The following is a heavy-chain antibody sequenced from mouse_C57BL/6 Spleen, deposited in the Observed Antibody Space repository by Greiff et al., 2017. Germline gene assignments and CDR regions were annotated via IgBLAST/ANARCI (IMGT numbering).Heavy chain of an antibody. J-gene: IGHJ4*01. D-gene: IGHD2-4*01. CDR1: GYTFTSYW. Sequence: QVQLQQPGAELVRPGSSVKLSCKASGYTFTSYWMDWVKQRPGQGLEWIGNSYPSDSETHYNQKFKDKDTLTVDKSSSTAYMQLSSLTSEDSAVYYCAIGYDYDGDAMDYWGQGTSVTVSS. V-gene: IGHV1-61*01. CDR2: SYPSDSET. CDR3: AIGYDYDGDAMDY.